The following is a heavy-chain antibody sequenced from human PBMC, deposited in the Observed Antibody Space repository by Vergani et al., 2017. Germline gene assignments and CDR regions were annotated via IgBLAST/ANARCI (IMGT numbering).Heavy chain of an antibody. Sequence: EVQLVESGGGLVKPGGSLRLSCAASGFTFSSYSMNWVRQAPGKGLEWVSSISSSSSYIYYADSVKGRFTISRDNGKNSLYLQMNSLRAEDTAVYYCAREVGNYFDYWGQGTLVTVSS. D-gene: IGHD2-2*01. CDR3: AREVGNYFDY. J-gene: IGHJ4*02. CDR1: GFTFSSYS. CDR2: ISSSSSYI. V-gene: IGHV3-21*01.